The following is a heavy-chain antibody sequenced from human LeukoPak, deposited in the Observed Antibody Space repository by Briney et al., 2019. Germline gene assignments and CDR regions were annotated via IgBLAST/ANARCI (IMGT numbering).Heavy chain of an antibody. Sequence: GRSLRLSCAASGFTFSSYGMHWVRQAPGKGLERVAVISYDGSNKYYVDSVKGRFTISRDNSKNTLYLQMNSLRAEDTAVYYCARKKGYSGYDFFDYWGQGTLVTVSS. CDR1: GFTFSSYG. CDR3: ARKKGYSGYDFFDY. V-gene: IGHV3-30*03. CDR2: ISYDGSNK. J-gene: IGHJ4*02. D-gene: IGHD5-12*01.